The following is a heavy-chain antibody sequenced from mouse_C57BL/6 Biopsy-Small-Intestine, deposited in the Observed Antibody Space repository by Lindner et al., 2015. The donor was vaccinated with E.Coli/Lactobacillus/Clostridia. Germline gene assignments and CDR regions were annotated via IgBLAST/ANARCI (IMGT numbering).Heavy chain of an antibody. CDR1: GFNIKDDY. CDR3: STDYYDGRYPFAY. CDR2: IDPENGDS. J-gene: IGHJ3*01. V-gene: IGHV14-4*01. Sequence: VQLQESGAGLVRPGASVKLSCTASGFNIKDDYMHWVKQRPEQGLEWIGWIDPENGDSDYASKFQGKATITADTSSNTAYLQLSSLTSEDTAVYYCSTDYYDGRYPFAYWGQGTLVTVSA. D-gene: IGHD1-1*01.